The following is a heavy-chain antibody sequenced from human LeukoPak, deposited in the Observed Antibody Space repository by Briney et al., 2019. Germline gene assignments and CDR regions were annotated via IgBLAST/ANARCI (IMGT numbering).Heavy chain of an antibody. CDR2: IYYSGST. D-gene: IGHD3-22*01. J-gene: IGHJ3*02. CDR1: GGSISSYY. Sequence: PSETLSLTCTVSGGSISSYYWSWIRQPPGKGLEWIGYIYYSGSTNYNPSLKSRVTISVDTSKNQFSLKLSSVTAADTAVYYYARHGEDSSGYHDAFDIWGQGTMVTVSS. CDR3: ARHGEDSSGYHDAFDI. V-gene: IGHV4-59*08.